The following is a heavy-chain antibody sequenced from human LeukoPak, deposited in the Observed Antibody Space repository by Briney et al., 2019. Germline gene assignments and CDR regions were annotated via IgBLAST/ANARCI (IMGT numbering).Heavy chain of an antibody. V-gene: IGHV4-59*08. Sequence: SETLSLTCAVSGGSLSSYYWSWLRQPPGKGLEWIGYIYNSGTTNYNPSLKSRVTISVDTSKNHFSLRLTSVTAADTATYYCARHYYGSGSSAFDVWGQGTMVIVSS. CDR3: ARHYYGSGSSAFDV. D-gene: IGHD3-10*01. J-gene: IGHJ3*01. CDR2: IYNSGTT. CDR1: GGSLSSYY.